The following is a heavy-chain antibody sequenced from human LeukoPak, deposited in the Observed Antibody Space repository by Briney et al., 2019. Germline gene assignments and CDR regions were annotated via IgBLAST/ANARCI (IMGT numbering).Heavy chain of an antibody. J-gene: IGHJ4*02. CDR2: MSSSGSSI. V-gene: IGHV3-11*01. CDR3: AKGATYDYSEYYEDF. CDR1: GFTFSDYY. D-gene: IGHD4-17*01. Sequence: GGSLRLSCAASGFTFSDYYMSWIRQAPGKGLEWVSYMSSSGSSIYYADSVKGRFTISRDTSKNTLYLQMSSLRAEDTATYYCAKGATYDYSEYYEDFWGQGTLVTVSS.